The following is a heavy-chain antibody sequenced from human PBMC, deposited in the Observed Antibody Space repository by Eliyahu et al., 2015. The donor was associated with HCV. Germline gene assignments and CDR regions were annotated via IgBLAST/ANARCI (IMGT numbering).Heavy chain of an antibody. CDR1: GFIFXNYD. V-gene: IGHV3-30*18. CDR2: IXYDRNKE. CDR3: AKSLEWXEESSTVGS. Sequence: QVQLVESGGGVVQPGRSLRLSFAASGFIFXNYDIPWVRQAPGKGLEWVXXIXYDRNKENYAESVKGRFIISRDKSKNTVYLQMNSLTPEDTAVYYCAKSLEWXEESSTVGSWGQGTXVTVSS. J-gene: IGHJ5*02. D-gene: IGHD3-10*01.